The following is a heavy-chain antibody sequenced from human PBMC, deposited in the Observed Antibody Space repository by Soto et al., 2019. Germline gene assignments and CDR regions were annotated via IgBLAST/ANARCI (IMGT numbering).Heavy chain of an antibody. V-gene: IGHV3-30*03. CDR2: ISYDGSNK. D-gene: IGHD6-19*01. CDR1: GFMFSSYG. J-gene: IGHJ4*02. Sequence: GGSLRLSCAASGFMFSSYGMHWVRQAPGKGLEWVAVISYDGSNKYYADSVKGRFTISRDNSKNTLHLQMNSLRIEDTAVYYCARDPHQKSNSWPFVWGQGTRVTVAS. CDR3: ARDPHQKSNSWPFV.